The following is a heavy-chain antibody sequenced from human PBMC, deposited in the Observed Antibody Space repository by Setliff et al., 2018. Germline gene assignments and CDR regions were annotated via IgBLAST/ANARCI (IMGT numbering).Heavy chain of an antibody. V-gene: IGHV1-18*04. CDR3: ARIMGIVGDNWFDP. D-gene: IGHD1-26*01. CDR2: ISAYNGNT. Sequence: ASVKVSCKASGYTFTGYYMHWVRQAPGQGLEWMGWISAYNGNTNYAQKLQGRVTMTTDTSTSTAYMELRSLRSDDTAVYYCARIMGIVGDNWFDPWGQGTLVTVSS. CDR1: GYTFTGYY. J-gene: IGHJ5*02.